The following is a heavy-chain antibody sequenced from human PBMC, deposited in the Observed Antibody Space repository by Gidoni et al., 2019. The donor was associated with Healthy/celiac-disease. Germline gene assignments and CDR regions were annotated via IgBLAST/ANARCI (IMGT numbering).Heavy chain of an antibody. V-gene: IGHV3-21*01. D-gene: IGHD6-6*01. CDR2: ISSSSIYI. J-gene: IGHJ4*02. CDR3: ARTYSSSSGFS. Sequence: EVPLVVSGGGLVKPGGSLRLSCAASGFTFRSYSMNWVSQAPGKGLEWVSSISSSSIYIYYADSVKRRFTISRDNAKNSLYLQMNSLRAEDTAVYYCARTYSSSSGFSWGQGTLVTVSS. CDR1: GFTFRSYS.